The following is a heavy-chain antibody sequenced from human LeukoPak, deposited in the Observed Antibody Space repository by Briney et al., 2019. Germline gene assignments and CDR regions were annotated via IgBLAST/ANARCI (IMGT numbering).Heavy chain of an antibody. CDR1: GLSFSTYS. CDR2: ISSSSIYR. V-gene: IGHV3-21*01. Sequence: TGGSLRLSCAASGLSFSTYSMNWVRQAPGKGLEWVSSISSSSIYRYYADSVKGRFTISRDNAKNSVYLQMNSLTDEDTGVYYCARGGGSGRYGLPFDSWGQGTLVTVSS. CDR3: ARGGGSGRYGLPFDS. J-gene: IGHJ4*02. D-gene: IGHD6-13*01.